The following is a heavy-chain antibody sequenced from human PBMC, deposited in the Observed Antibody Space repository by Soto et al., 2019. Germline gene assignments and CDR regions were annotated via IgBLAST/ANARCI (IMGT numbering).Heavy chain of an antibody. Sequence: GGSLRLSCAASGFTFSSYGMHWVRQAPGKGLEWVAVIWYDGSNKYYADSVKGRFTISRDNSKNTLYLQMNSLRAEDTAVYYCAKERDLTGYYISDYYYGMDVWGQGTTVTVSS. CDR1: GFTFSSYG. CDR2: IWYDGSNK. CDR3: AKERDLTGYYISDYYYGMDV. J-gene: IGHJ6*02. V-gene: IGHV3-33*06. D-gene: IGHD3-9*01.